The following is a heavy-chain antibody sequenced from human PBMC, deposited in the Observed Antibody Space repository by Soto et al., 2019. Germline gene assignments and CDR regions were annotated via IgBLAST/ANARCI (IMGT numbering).Heavy chain of an antibody. Sequence: QVQLVESGGGVVQPGRSLRLSCAASGFIFSSYGMHWVRQAPGKGLEWVAVISDDGRNKHHAGSVKGRFTITRDNSKNTLYLIMDSRRPEDSAIYYCAKDRNRAAAGYFFDYWGKGTLVAVSS. CDR2: ISDDGRNK. V-gene: IGHV3-30*18. CDR1: GFIFSSYG. D-gene: IGHD6-13*01. CDR3: AKDRNRAAAGYFFDY. J-gene: IGHJ4*02.